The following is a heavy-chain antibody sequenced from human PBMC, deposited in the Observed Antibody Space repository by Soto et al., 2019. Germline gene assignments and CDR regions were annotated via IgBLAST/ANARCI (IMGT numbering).Heavy chain of an antibody. CDR2: VNPSGGHT. CDR1: GDTFTEYY. CDR3: ARGGHVVVVTAALDY. V-gene: IGHV1-46*01. Sequence: QVQLMQSGAEVKKPGASVKVSCKASGDTFTEYYIHWVRQAPGQGLEWMGTVNPSGGHTTYAQHLLGRVTMSTDTATSTLYMELTSLTSADTAVYYCARGGHVVVVTAALDYWGQGTLVTVSS. D-gene: IGHD2-21*02. J-gene: IGHJ4*02.